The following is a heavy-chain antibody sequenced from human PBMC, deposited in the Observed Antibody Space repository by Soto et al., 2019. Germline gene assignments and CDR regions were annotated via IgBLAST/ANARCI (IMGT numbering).Heavy chain of an antibody. D-gene: IGHD3-10*01. J-gene: IGHJ4*02. V-gene: IGHV4-59*08. Sequence: QVQLQESGPGLVKPSETLSLTCTVSGGSINSYYWSWIRQSPGKGLECLGYVYCSGSTNCNPALNSRVTISVDTSKNQFSLKLGSVTAADTAVYYCARHEYGLGSRYWGQGTLVTVSS. CDR2: VYCSGST. CDR3: ARHEYGLGSRY. CDR1: GGSINSYY.